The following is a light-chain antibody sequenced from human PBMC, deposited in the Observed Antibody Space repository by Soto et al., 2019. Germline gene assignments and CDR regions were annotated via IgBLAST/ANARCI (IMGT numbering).Light chain of an antibody. Sequence: QSALTQPASVSGSPGQSITISCTGTSSDVGGYNYVSWYQQHPGKAPNLMIYEVSNRPSGISDRFSGSKSANTASLTISGLQAEDEADYYCSSYTSSTTLVFGGGTKLTVL. CDR3: SSYTSSTTLV. J-gene: IGLJ2*01. V-gene: IGLV2-14*01. CDR2: EVS. CDR1: SSDVGGYNY.